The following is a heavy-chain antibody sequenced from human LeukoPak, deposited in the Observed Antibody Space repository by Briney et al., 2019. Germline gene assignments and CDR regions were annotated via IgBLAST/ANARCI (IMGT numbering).Heavy chain of an antibody. J-gene: IGHJ5*02. V-gene: IGHV4-59*12. Sequence: LGTLSLTCTVSGGAISSYYWSWIRQHPGKGLEWIVEIYYSGSTNCNPTLNSRVTISLDTSENQSSLTLSSVTAADPAVYYCARGTPYYDFWSGYHNWFDPWGQGPLVTVSS. D-gene: IGHD3-3*01. CDR1: GGAISSYY. CDR3: ARGTPYYDFWSGYHNWFDP. CDR2: IYYSGST.